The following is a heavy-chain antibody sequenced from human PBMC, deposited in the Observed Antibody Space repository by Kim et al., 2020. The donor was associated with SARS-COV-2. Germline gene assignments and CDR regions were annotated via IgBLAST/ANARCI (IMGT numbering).Heavy chain of an antibody. V-gene: IGHV1-3*01. Sequence: TKYSETFQGRVTITRDTSARTVYMELSSLRSEDTAVYYCAKAGFVGSLDYWGQGTLVTVSS. J-gene: IGHJ4*02. CDR3: AKAGFVGSLDY. D-gene: IGHD3-16*01. CDR2: T.